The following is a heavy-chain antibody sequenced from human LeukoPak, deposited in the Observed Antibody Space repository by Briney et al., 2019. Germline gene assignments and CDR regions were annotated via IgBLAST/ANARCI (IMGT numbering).Heavy chain of an antibody. V-gene: IGHV4-34*01. CDR1: GGCFSDYY. D-gene: IGHD3-22*01. CDR3: ARGPPRDFVTSGFYYNY. Sequence: SETLSLTCAIYGGCFSDYYWSWMRQPPGRGLEWIGVINHSGSTNYSPSLTSRVTMSVDTSKNQFSLKLSSVTAADTAVYYCARGPPRDFVTSGFYYNYWGQGTRVTVSS. CDR2: INHSGST. J-gene: IGHJ4*02.